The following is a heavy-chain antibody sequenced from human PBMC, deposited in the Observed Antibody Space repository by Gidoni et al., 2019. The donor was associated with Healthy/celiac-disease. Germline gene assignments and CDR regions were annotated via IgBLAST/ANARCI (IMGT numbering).Heavy chain of an antibody. J-gene: IGHJ5*02. D-gene: IGHD2-2*01. V-gene: IGHV3-30*18. Sequence: QVQLVESGGGVVQPGGSLRLSCAASGFTFSSYGMHWVRQAPGKGLEWVAVISYDGSNKYYADSVKGRFTISRDNSKNTLYLQMNSLRAEDTAVYYCAKDRGVVVPAAIIARWFDPWGQGTLVTVSS. CDR1: GFTFSSYG. CDR3: AKDRGVVVPAAIIARWFDP. CDR2: ISYDGSNK.